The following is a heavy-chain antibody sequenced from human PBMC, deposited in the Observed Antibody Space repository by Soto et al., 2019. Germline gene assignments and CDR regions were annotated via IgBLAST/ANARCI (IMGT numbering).Heavy chain of an antibody. CDR1: GYTFTGHY. CDR3: AKDNGQLLIFES. V-gene: IGHV1-2*02. Sequence: QVQLVQSGAEVKRPGASVKVSCKASGYTFTGHYVHWVRQDPGQGLEWMGWITPNSGYTNYAQKFQCRVTMPRDTSIITAYMELSGLRADDTAVYYCAKDNGQLLIFESCGQGTLVTVSS. J-gene: IGHJ4*02. CDR2: ITPNSGYT. D-gene: IGHD2-2*01.